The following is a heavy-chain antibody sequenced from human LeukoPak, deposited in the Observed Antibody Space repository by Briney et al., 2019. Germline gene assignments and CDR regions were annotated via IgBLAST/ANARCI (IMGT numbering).Heavy chain of an antibody. V-gene: IGHV3-23*01. Sequence: GGSLGLSCAASGFTFSSYAMSWVRQAPGKGLEWVSAISGSGGSTYYADSVKGRFTISRDNSKNTLYLQVNSLRAEDTAVYYSAKDGSYDSSGYLPPYGMDVWGQGTTVTVSS. CDR2: ISGSGGST. CDR3: AKDGSYDSSGYLPPYGMDV. J-gene: IGHJ6*02. D-gene: IGHD3-22*01. CDR1: GFTFSSYA.